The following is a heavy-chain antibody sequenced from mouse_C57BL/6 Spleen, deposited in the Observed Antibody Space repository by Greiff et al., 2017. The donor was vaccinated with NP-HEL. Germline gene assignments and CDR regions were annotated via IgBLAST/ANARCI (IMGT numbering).Heavy chain of an antibody. D-gene: IGHD1-3*01. V-gene: IGHV1-82*01. Sequence: VQLQQSGPELVKPGASVQISCTASGYAFSSSWMNWVKQRPGKGLEWIGRIYPGDGDTNYDGKFKGKATLTADKSSSTAYMQLSSLTSEDSAVYFCARGGNYSGSFDYWGQGTTLTVSS. CDR1: GYAFSSSW. J-gene: IGHJ2*01. CDR3: ARGGNYSGSFDY. CDR2: IYPGDGDT.